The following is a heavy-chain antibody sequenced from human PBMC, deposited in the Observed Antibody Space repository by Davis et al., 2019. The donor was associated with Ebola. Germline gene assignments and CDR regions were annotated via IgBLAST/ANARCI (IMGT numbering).Heavy chain of an antibody. CDR2: IYYSGST. V-gene: IGHV4-30-4*01. Sequence: MPSETLSLTCTVSGGSISSGDYYWSWIRQPPGKGLEWIGYIYYSGSTYYNPSLKSRVTISVDTSKNQFSLKLSSVTAADTAVYYCARLTTYYYDSSGYYGRGGWFDPWGQGTLVTVSS. J-gene: IGHJ5*02. CDR3: ARLTTYYYDSSGYYGRGGWFDP. CDR1: GGSISSGDYY. D-gene: IGHD3-22*01.